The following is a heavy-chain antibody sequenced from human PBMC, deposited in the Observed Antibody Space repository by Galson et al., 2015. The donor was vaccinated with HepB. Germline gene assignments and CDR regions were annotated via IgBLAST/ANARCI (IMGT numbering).Heavy chain of an antibody. Sequence: SLRLSCAASGFTFSSYAMHWVRQAPGKGLQWVAIIPYDGSYKYYADSVKGRFTISRDNSKNTLYLQMSSLRAEDTAVYYCAREGMAGTLDYWGQGTLIPVSS. V-gene: IGHV3-30-3*01. D-gene: IGHD6-19*01. J-gene: IGHJ4*02. CDR1: GFTFSSYA. CDR3: AREGMAGTLDY. CDR2: IPYDGSYK.